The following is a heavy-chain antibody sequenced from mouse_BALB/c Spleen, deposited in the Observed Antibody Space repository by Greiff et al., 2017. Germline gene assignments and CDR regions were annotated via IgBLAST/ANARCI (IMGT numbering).Heavy chain of an antibody. CDR2: ISSGSSTI. CDR3: ARGQSPTGFYFDY. J-gene: IGHJ2*01. D-gene: IGHD4-1*02. CDR1: GFTFSSFG. Sequence: EVQVVESGGGLVQPGGSRKLSCAASGFTFSSFGMHWVRQAPEKGLEWVAYISSGSSTIYYADTVKGRFTISRDNPKNTLFLQMTSLRSEDTAMYYCARGQSPTGFYFDYWGQGTTLTVSS. V-gene: IGHV5-17*02.